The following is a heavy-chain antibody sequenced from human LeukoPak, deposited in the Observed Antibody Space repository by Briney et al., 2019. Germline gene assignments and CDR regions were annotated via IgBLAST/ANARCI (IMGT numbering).Heavy chain of an antibody. V-gene: IGHV3-74*01. Sequence: GGSLRLSCAASGFSFSSTWMHWVRQAPGRGLEWVSLINNDATSKTYADSVKGRFTISRDNAKNTVYLQMDSLRDEDTAVYYCARDRYYIIDYWVQGALVTVSS. CDR1: GFSFSSTW. J-gene: IGHJ4*02. D-gene: IGHD1-26*01. CDR3: ARDRYYIIDY. CDR2: INNDATSK.